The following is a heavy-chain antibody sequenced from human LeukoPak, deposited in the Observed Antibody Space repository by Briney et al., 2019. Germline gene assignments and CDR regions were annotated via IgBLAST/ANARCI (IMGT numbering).Heavy chain of an antibody. Sequence: PGGSLRLSCAASGFTFSSYGMHWVRQAPGKGLEWVAVISYDGSNKYYADSVKGRFTISRDNSKNTLYLQMNSLRAEDTAVYYCARDQQLWSPYGMDVWGQGTTVTVSS. J-gene: IGHJ6*02. CDR2: ISYDGSNK. CDR3: ARDQQLWSPYGMDV. CDR1: GFTFSSYG. V-gene: IGHV3-30*19. D-gene: IGHD5-18*01.